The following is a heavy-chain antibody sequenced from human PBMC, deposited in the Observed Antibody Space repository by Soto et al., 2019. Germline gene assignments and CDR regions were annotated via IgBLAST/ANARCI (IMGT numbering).Heavy chain of an antibody. CDR3: ARGSEWELGWGAFNI. V-gene: IGHV4-59*01. Sequence: SETLSLTCTVSGGPISSYYWSWLRQPPGKGLEWIGYIYYSGSTNYNPSLKSRVTISVDTSKNQFSLNLSSVSAADTAVYYCARGSEWELGWGAFNIWGQGTMVTASS. J-gene: IGHJ3*02. D-gene: IGHD1-26*01. CDR1: GGPISSYY. CDR2: IYYSGST.